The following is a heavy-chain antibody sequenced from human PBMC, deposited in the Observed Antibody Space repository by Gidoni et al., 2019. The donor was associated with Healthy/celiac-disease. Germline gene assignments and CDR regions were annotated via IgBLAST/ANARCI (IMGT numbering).Heavy chain of an antibody. CDR1: GGSISRSSDY. J-gene: IGHJ4*02. V-gene: IGHV4-39*01. CDR3: ARHLRDVIAAAGESYFDY. Sequence: QLQLPESGTGLVKTSETLSLTCRVAGGSISRSSDYCGWIRQPPGKGLEWSVSTYYSGSTYYNPSLKRRVTISVDTSKYQFSLKLRSVTSADPAVYYCARHLRDVIAAAGESYFDYWGQGTLVTVSS. D-gene: IGHD6-13*01. CDR2: TYYSGST.